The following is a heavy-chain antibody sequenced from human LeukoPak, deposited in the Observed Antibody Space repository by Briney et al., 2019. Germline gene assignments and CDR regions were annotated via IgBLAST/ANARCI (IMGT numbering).Heavy chain of an antibody. V-gene: IGHV3-23*01. J-gene: IGHJ5*02. Sequence: GGSLRLSCAASGFTFSSYAMSWVRQAPGKGPEWVSAISGSGGSTYYADSVKGRFTISRDNSKNTLYLQMNSLRAEDTAVYYCAKLGGVVVPAAIHWFDPWGQGTLVTVSS. CDR3: AKLGGVVVPAAIHWFDP. CDR2: ISGSGGST. D-gene: IGHD2-2*01. CDR1: GFTFSSYA.